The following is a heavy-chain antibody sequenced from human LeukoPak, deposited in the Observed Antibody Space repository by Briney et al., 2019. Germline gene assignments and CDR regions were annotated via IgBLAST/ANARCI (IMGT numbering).Heavy chain of an antibody. J-gene: IGHJ4*02. CDR1: GFTFSYYS. Sequence: GRSLRLSCEASGFTFSYYSMHWVRQAPGKGLEWVAVISYDGSNKYYADSVKGRFTISRDNSKNTLYLQMNSLRAEDTAVYYCAGRSYFDYWGQGTLVTVSS. V-gene: IGHV3-30*03. CDR3: AGRSYFDY. CDR2: ISYDGSNK.